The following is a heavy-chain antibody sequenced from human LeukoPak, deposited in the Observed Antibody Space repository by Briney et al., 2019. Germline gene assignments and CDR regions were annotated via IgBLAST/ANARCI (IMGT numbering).Heavy chain of an antibody. CDR3: ARPSSGSYPTPYYYYGMDV. CDR1: GGSISSYY. V-gene: IGHV4-39*07. J-gene: IGHJ6*02. Sequence: SETLSLTCTVSGGSISSYYWSWIRQPPGKGLEWIGSIYYSGSTYYNPSLKSRVTISVDTSKNQFSLKLSSVTAADTAVYYCARPSSGSYPTPYYYYGMDVWGQGTTVTVSS. D-gene: IGHD1-26*01. CDR2: IYYSGST.